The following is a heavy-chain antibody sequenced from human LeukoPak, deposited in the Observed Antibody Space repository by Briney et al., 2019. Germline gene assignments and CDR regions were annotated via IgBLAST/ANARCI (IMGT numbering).Heavy chain of an antibody. CDR2: ISSSSSTI. CDR3: ARDLQQLAGDCRACDAFDI. V-gene: IGHV3-48*01. J-gene: IGHJ3*02. Sequence: GGSLRLSCAASGFTFSSYSMNWVRQAPGKGLEWVSYISSSSSTIYYADSAKGRFTISRDNAKNSLYLQMNILRAEDTAVYYCARDLQQLAGDCRACDAFDIWGQGTMVTVSS. D-gene: IGHD2-21*01. CDR1: GFTFSSYS.